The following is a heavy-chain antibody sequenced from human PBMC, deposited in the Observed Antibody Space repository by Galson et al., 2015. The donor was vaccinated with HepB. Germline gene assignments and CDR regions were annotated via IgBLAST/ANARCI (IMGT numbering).Heavy chain of an antibody. CDR3: ARDLAPGYYDSSGYYFDY. CDR1: GFTFSSYG. Sequence: SLRLSCAASGFTFSSYGMHWVRQAPGKGLEWVAVIWYDGSNKYYADSVKGRFTISRDNSKNTLYLQMNSLRAEDTAVYYCARDLAPGYYDSSGYYFDYWGQGTLVTVSS. CDR2: IWYDGSNK. J-gene: IGHJ4*02. D-gene: IGHD3-22*01. V-gene: IGHV3-33*01.